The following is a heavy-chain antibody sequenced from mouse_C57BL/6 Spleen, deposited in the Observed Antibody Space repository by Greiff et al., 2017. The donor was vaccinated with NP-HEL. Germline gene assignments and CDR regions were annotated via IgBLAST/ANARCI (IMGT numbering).Heavy chain of an antibody. CDR2: INYDGSST. CDR1: GFTFSDYY. J-gene: IGHJ2*01. CDR3: AREEYGHYFDY. D-gene: IGHD2-10*02. V-gene: IGHV5-16*01. Sequence: EVQVVESEGGLVQPGSSMKLSCTASGFTFSDYYMAWVRQVPEKGLEWVANINYDGSSTYYLDSLKSRFIISRDNAKNILYLQMSSLKSEDTATYYCAREEYGHYFDYWGQGTTLTVSS.